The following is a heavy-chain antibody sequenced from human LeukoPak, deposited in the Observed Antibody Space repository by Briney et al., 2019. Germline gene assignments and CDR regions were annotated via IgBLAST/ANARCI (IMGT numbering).Heavy chain of an antibody. Sequence: SEILSLTCLVSGDSMRSDFWSWIRQPAGKGLEWIGRIFISGGTNYNPSLRSRVTMSLDTSKNQFSLKLYSVTAADTAVYYCARGGSTLHSAGGHDIEFYYYYYMDVWGKGTTVTISS. V-gene: IGHV4-4*07. D-gene: IGHD3-9*01. CDR2: IFISGGT. CDR1: GDSMRSDF. CDR3: ARGGSTLHSAGGHDIEFYYYYYMDV. J-gene: IGHJ6*03.